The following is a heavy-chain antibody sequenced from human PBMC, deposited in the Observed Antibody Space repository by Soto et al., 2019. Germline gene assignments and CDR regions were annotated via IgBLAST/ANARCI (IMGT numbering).Heavy chain of an antibody. Sequence: QVQLVESGGGVVQPGRSLRLSCAASGFTFSSYAMHWVRQAPGKGLEWVAVISYDGSNKYYADSVKGRFTISRDNSKNTLYLQMNSLRAEDTAVYYCARNRYCCDSSGYHPKCDFDYWGQGTLVTVSS. CDR1: GFTFSSYA. D-gene: IGHD3-22*01. CDR3: ARNRYCCDSSGYHPKCDFDY. J-gene: IGHJ4*02. CDR2: ISYDGSNK. V-gene: IGHV3-30-3*01.